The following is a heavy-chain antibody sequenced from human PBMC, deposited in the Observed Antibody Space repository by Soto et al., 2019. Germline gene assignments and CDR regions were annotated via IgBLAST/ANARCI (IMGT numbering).Heavy chain of an antibody. CDR1: GGSISTGGYY. CDR3: ATVRWELHDAFDI. D-gene: IGHD1-26*01. CDR2: IYHSGMT. V-gene: IGHV4-31*03. J-gene: IGHJ3*02. Sequence: QVQLQESGPGLVKPSQTLSLTCTVSGGSISTGGYYWSWIRQHPGRGLEWIGYIYHSGMTYSNPSLQRRVAISIDASTNQFSLKLSSVPAAAAAVYYCATVRWELHDAFDIWGQGTMVSVSS.